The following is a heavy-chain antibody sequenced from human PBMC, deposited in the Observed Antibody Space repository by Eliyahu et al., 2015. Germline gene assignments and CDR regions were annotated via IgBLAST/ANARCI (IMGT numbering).Heavy chain of an antibody. V-gene: IGHV4-34*01. CDR2: ISRLGST. CDR3: AGGLLGPIPK. Sequence: QWGAGLLKPSETLSLTCAVYGESLSGYYWTWIRQPPGKGLEWIGEISRLGSTNYNPSLKSRVSISIDTSKKHFSLNLSSVTAADTAVYYCAGGLLGPIPKWGQGTVVTVSS. J-gene: IGHJ4*02. D-gene: IGHD1-26*01. CDR1: GESLSGYY.